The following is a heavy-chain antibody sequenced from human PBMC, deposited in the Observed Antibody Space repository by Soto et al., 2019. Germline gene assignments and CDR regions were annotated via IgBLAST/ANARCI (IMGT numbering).Heavy chain of an antibody. CDR2: IYPGDSDT. Sequence: PGESLKISCKGSGYSFTSYWIGWVRQMPGKGLEWMGIIYPGDSDTRYSPSFQGQVTISADKSISTAYLQWSSLKASDTAMYYCARSRNDFWGGYYYYGMDVWGQGTTVTVS. CDR3: ARSRNDFWGGYYYYGMDV. D-gene: IGHD3-3*01. J-gene: IGHJ6*02. V-gene: IGHV5-51*01. CDR1: GYSFTSYW.